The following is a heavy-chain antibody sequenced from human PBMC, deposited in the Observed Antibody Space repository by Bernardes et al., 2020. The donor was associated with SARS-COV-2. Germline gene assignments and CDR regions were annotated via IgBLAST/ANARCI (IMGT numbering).Heavy chain of an antibody. J-gene: IGHJ4*02. CDR3: ARVGSRTHLFAY. Sequence: SETLSLTCAVSGGSIGSISSGGFFWTWIRQHPGEGLEWIGCIFYDGKTYYNPSLKSRTSISIDTSRNQFSLNLRSVTAADTAVYFCARVGSRTHLFAYWGQGALVTVSS. D-gene: IGHD3-16*01. V-gene: IGHV4-31*11. CDR1: GGSIGSISSGGFF. CDR2: IFYDGKT.